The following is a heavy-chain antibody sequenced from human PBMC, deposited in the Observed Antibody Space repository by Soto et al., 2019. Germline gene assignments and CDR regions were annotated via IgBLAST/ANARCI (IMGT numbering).Heavy chain of an antibody. Sequence: EVQLVESGGGLVQPGGSLRLSCAASGFTFNNYWMSWVRQAPGKGLEWVANINQHGSGGYYVDSVKGRFTVSRDNAKNSLYLQMNSLKADDTAVYYCARWYCDPSCSRDWYFDLWGRGTLVTVSS. CDR1: GFTFNNYW. J-gene: IGHJ2*01. CDR2: INQHGSGG. CDR3: ARWYCDPSCSRDWYFDL. V-gene: IGHV3-7*01. D-gene: IGHD2-2*01.